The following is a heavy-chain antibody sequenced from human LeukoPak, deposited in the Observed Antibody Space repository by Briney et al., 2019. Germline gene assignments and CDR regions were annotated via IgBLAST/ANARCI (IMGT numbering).Heavy chain of an antibody. CDR1: GFTFSSYA. V-gene: IGHV3-23*01. Sequence: GGSLRLSCAASGFTFSSYAMSWVRQAPGKGLEWVSAISGSGGSTYYADSVKGRFTISRDNSKNTLYLQMNSLRAEDTAVYYCATQQGYYYDSSGYYFFDYWGQGTLVTVSS. D-gene: IGHD3-22*01. J-gene: IGHJ4*02. CDR2: ISGSGGST. CDR3: ATQQGYYYDSSGYYFFDY.